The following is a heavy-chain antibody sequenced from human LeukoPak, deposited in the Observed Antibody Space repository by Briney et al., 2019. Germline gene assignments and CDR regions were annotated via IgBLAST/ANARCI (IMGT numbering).Heavy chain of an antibody. D-gene: IGHD1-26*01. CDR1: GFTVRDNY. CDR3: ARGQGWELLRGFGLDY. CDR2: LYSGGAA. Sequence: PGGSLRLSCAVSGFTVRDNYLNWVRQTPGKGLECVSVLYSGGAAYYADSVKGRFTISRDNSKNTLYLQMNSLRAEDTAVYYCARGQGWELLRGFGLDYWGQGTLVTVSS. J-gene: IGHJ4*02. V-gene: IGHV3-53*05.